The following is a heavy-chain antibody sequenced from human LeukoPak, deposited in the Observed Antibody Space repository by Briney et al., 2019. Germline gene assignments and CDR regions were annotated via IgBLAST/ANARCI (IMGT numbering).Heavy chain of an antibody. CDR2: INPRGGST. CDR3: ARAEYSGYRFTGMDV. V-gene: IGHV1-46*01. J-gene: IGHJ6*04. CDR1: GYTFTNYY. D-gene: IGHD5-12*01. Sequence: GASVKVSCKASGYTFTNYYIRWVRQGPGQGLEWMGIINPRGGSTNYAQKFQGRLTMTSDTSTSTVYMEVNSLRSEDTAVYYCARAEYSGYRFTGMDVWGKGTTVTVSS.